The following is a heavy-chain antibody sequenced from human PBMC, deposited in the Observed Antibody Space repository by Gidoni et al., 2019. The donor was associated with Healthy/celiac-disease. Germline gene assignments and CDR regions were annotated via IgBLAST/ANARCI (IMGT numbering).Heavy chain of an antibody. D-gene: IGHD6-19*01. Sequence: QVQLQESGPGLVKPSEPLSLNSAVRGYSISSGYYWGWLRQPPGKGREWIGSIYHSGSTYYNPSLKSRVTISVDTSKNQFSLKLSSVTAADTAVYYCAGTGYSSAHWGQGTLVTVSS. J-gene: IGHJ4*02. V-gene: IGHV4-38-2*01. CDR1: GYSISSGYY. CDR3: AGTGYSSAH. CDR2: IYHSGST.